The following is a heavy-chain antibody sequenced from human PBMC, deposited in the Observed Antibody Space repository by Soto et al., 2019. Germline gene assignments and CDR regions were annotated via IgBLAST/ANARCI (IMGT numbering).Heavy chain of an antibody. J-gene: IGHJ4*02. D-gene: IGHD3-16*01. CDR3: ATDSDGGKDFDY. Sequence: ASVKVSCKVSGYTLTELSMHWVRQAPGKGLEWMGGFDPEDGETIYAQKFQGRVTMTEDTSTDTAYMELSSLRSEYTAVYYCATDSDGGKDFDYWGQGTLVTVSS. CDR2: FDPEDGET. V-gene: IGHV1-24*01. CDR1: GYTLTELS.